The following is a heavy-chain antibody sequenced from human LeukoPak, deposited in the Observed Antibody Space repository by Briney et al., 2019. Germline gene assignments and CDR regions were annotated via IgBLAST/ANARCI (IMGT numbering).Heavy chain of an antibody. Sequence: GGSLRLSCAASGFTFDDYAIHWVRQAPGKGLEWVSLISGDGSSIYYADSVKGRFAISRDNSKNSLSLQMNSLRTEDTALYYCARDAKPSSSWYRWFDPWGQGTLVTVSS. CDR1: GFTFDDYA. D-gene: IGHD6-13*01. J-gene: IGHJ5*02. CDR3: ARDAKPSSSWYRWFDP. V-gene: IGHV3-43*02. CDR2: ISGDGSSI.